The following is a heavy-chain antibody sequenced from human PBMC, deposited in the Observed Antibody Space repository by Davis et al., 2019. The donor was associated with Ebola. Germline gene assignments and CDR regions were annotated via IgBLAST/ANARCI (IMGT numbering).Heavy chain of an antibody. CDR1: GFTFSSYW. Sequence: PGGSLRLSCAASGFTFSSYWMSWVRQAPGKGLEWVANIKQDGSEKYYVDSVKGRFTISRDNAKNSLYLQMNSLRAEDTAVYYCARGRHLSVSPFAYWGQGILVTVSP. CDR2: IKQDGSEK. J-gene: IGHJ4*02. D-gene: IGHD5/OR15-5a*01. V-gene: IGHV3-7*03. CDR3: ARGRHLSVSPFAY.